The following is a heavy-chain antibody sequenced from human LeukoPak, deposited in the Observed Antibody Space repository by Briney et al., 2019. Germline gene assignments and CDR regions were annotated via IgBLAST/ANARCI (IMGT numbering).Heavy chain of an antibody. J-gene: IGHJ6*02. D-gene: IGHD6-6*01. V-gene: IGHV1-8*01. CDR2: MNPNSGNT. CDR3: ARAEYSSSPYYYYGMDV. CDR1: GYTFTSYD. Sequence: ASVKVSYKASGYTFTSYDINWVRQATGQGLEWMGWMNPNSGNTGYAQKFQGRVTMTRNTSISTAYMELSSLRSEDTAVYYCARAEYSSSPYYYYGMDVWGQGTTVTVSS.